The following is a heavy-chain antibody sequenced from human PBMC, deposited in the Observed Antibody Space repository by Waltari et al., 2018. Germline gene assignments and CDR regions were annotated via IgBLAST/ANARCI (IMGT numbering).Heavy chain of an antibody. V-gene: IGHV2-26*01. CDR2: IFSNHEK. D-gene: IGHD2-2*01. CDR1: GFSLSNARMG. J-gene: IGHJ5*02. CDR3: ARGLGEDVVVPAAPMGVWFDP. Sequence: QVTLKESGPVLVKPTETLTLTCTVSGFSLSNARMGVSWIRQPPGKALEWLAHIFSNHEKSYSTSLNSRLSISKDTSKRQVVLTMTNMDPVDTATYYCARGLGEDVVVPAAPMGVWFDPWGQGTLVTVSS.